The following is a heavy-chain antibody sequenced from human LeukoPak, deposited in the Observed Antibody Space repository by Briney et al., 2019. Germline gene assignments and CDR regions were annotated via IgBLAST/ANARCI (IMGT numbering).Heavy chain of an antibody. D-gene: IGHD3-10*01. CDR1: GGSISSYF. V-gene: IGHV4-59*12. CDR3: ARRADHFYYYMDV. CDR2: MHHSGSA. J-gene: IGHJ6*03. Sequence: SETLSLTCTVSGGSISSYFWSWVRQSPGKGLEWIGFMHHSGSANSNPSLKSRVTISMDTSKNQFSVRMTSVTAADTAVYYCARRADHFYYYMDVWGKGTTVTVSS.